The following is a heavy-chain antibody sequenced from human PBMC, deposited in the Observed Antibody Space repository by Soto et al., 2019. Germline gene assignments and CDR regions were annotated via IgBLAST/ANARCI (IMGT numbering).Heavy chain of an antibody. V-gene: IGHV1-69*06. CDR1: GGTFSSYA. J-gene: IGHJ6*02. Sequence: QVQLVQSGAEVKKPGSSVKVSCKASGGTFSSYAISWVRQAPGQGLEWMGGIIPIFGTANYAQKFQGRVTITADKATSTAFMELCSLRSEDTAVYYCARETNQLGYCSSTSCYTRYYYYVMDVCCQGPTLTASS. CDR3: ARETNQLGYCSSTSCYTRYYYYVMDV. CDR2: IIPIFGTA. D-gene: IGHD2-2*02.